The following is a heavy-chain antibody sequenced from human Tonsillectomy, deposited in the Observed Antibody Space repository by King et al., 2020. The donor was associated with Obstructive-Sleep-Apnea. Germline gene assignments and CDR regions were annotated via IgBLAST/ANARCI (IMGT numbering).Heavy chain of an antibody. CDR1: GFTFDDYA. D-gene: IGHD2-2*01. Sequence: VQLVESGGGLVQPGRSLRLSCAASGFTFDDYAMHWVRQAPGKGLEWVSGISWNSGNIGYADSVKGRFTISRDNAKNSLYLQMNSLRAEDTALYYCAKHFGVEYQLALDYWGQGTLVTVSS. J-gene: IGHJ4*02. V-gene: IGHV3-9*01. CDR2: ISWNSGNI. CDR3: AKHFGVEYQLALDY.